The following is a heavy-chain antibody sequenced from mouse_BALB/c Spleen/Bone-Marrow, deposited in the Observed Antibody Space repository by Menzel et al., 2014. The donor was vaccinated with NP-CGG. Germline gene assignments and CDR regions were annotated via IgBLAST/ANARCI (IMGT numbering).Heavy chain of an antibody. CDR3: AIITTAWYFDV. J-gene: IGHJ1*01. D-gene: IGHD1-1*01. CDR1: GDSINSGY. Sequence: EVQLQESGPSLVKPSQTLSLTCSVTGDSINSGYWNWIRQFPGNKLDYMGYISYSGSTYYNPSLKSRISITRDTSKNQYYLQLNSVTTEDTATYYCAIITTAWYFDVWGAGTTVTVSS. V-gene: IGHV3-8*02. CDR2: ISYSGST.